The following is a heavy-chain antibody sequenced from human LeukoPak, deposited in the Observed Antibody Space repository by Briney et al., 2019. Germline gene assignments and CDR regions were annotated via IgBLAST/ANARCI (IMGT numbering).Heavy chain of an antibody. V-gene: IGHV1-46*01. J-gene: IGHJ4*02. CDR3: ARSGVGATLDY. D-gene: IGHD1-26*01. CDR2: INPSGGST. Sequence: ASVKVSCKASGYTFTSYYMHWVRQAPGQGLEWMGIINPSGGSTSYAQKFQGRVTMTRDTSTSTVYMELSSLGSEDTAVYYCARSGVGATLDYWGQGTLVTASS. CDR1: GYTFTSYY.